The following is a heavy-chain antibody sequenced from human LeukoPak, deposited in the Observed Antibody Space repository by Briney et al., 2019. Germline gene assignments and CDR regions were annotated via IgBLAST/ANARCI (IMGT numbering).Heavy chain of an antibody. CDR3: AKDLFALGGYSYGFEGDLDY. CDR2: IRYDGSNK. J-gene: IGHJ4*02. CDR1: GFTFSSHG. V-gene: IGHV3-30*02. Sequence: PGGSLRLSWAASGFTFSSHGMHWVRQAPGKGLEWVAFIRYDGSNKYYADSVKGRFTISRDNSKNTLYLQMNSLRAEDTAVYYCAKDLFALGGYSYGFEGDLDYWGQGTLVTVSS. D-gene: IGHD5-18*01.